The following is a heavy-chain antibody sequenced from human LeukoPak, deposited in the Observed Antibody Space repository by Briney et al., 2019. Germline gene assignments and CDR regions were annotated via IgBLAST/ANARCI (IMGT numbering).Heavy chain of an antibody. D-gene: IGHD3-3*01. J-gene: IGHJ3*02. CDR1: GLTFGDYA. V-gene: IGHV3-49*04. CDR3: TREPNYDFWSAPGAFDI. Sequence: GGSLRLSCTASGLTFGDYAMSWVRQAPGKVLEWIGFISNKGFGGTTEYAASVKGRFIISRDDSKNIAYLQMNSLKTEDTAVYFCTREPNYDFWSAPGAFDIWGQGTMVTVSS. CDR2: ISNKGFGGTT.